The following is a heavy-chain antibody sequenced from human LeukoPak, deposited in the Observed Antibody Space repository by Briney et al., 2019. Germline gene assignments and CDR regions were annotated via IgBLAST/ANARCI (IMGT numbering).Heavy chain of an antibody. D-gene: IGHD2-2*01. Sequence: GGSLRLSCAASGFTFSSYGMHWVRQAPGKGLEWVAFIRYDGSNKYYADPVKGRFTISRDNSKNTLYLQMNSLRAEDTAVYYCAKANEDCSSTSCPLGAFDIWGQGTMVTVSS. V-gene: IGHV3-30*02. J-gene: IGHJ3*02. CDR3: AKANEDCSSTSCPLGAFDI. CDR2: IRYDGSNK. CDR1: GFTFSSYG.